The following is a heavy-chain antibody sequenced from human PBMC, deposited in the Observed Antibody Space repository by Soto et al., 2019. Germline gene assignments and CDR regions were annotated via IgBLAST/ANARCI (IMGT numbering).Heavy chain of an antibody. J-gene: IGHJ4*02. Sequence: SETLSLTCTVSGGSISSYYWSWIRQPPGKGLEWIGYIYYSGSTNYNPSLKSRVTISVDTSKNQFSLKLSSVTAADTAVYYCARTRSDSGYDWDFAYWGQGTLVTVSS. CDR1: GGSISSYY. V-gene: IGHV4-59*08. CDR2: IYYSGST. CDR3: ARTRSDSGYDWDFAY. D-gene: IGHD5-12*01.